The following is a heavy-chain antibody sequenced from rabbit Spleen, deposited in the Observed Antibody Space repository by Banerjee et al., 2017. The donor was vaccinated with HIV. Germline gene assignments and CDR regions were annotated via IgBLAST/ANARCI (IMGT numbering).Heavy chain of an antibody. J-gene: IGHJ3*01. CDR2: IETGSSGFT. V-gene: IGHV1S40*01. CDR3: ARFYAGYGDFGYAAM. D-gene: IGHD7-1*01. Sequence: QSLEESGGDLVKPGASLTLTCIASGVSFSGNSYMCWVRQAPGKGLEWIACIETGSSGFTYYASWAKGRFTISKTSSTTVTLQMTSLTAADTATYFCARFYAGYGDFGYAAMWGQGTLVTVS. CDR1: GVSFSGNSY.